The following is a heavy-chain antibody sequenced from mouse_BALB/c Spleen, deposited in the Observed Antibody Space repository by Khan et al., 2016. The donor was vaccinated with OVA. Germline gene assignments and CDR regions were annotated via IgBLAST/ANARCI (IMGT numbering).Heavy chain of an antibody. D-gene: IGHD2-1*01. CDR1: GLSLTNYG. J-gene: IGHJ3*01. Sequence: VELVESGPGLVAPSQSLSIRCTVSGLSLTNYGVSWVRQPPGKGLEWLGVIWGDGSTNYHSVLKSRLTINKDNSKSQVFVKLNSLQPDDTATYFCASIYYGNDWFAYWGQGTLVTVSA. CDR2: IWGDGST. CDR3: ASIYYGNDWFAY. V-gene: IGHV2-3*01.